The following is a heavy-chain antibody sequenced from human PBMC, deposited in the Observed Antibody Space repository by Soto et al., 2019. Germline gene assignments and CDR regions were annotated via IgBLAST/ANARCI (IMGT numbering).Heavy chain of an antibody. CDR2: IYGNGRST. CDR1: GFTFSIYT. J-gene: IGHJ4*02. Sequence: EVQLLGSGGGLVQPAGSLRLSCAASGFTFSIYTMSWFRQAPGKGLEWVSSIYGNGRSTFYSASVKGRFTISRDNSGNTVYLQMSSLRVEDTAIYYCAKDFTPDSRWDIDYWGQGSLVTVSS. V-gene: IGHV3-23*01. CDR3: AKDFTPDSRWDIDY. D-gene: IGHD1-26*01.